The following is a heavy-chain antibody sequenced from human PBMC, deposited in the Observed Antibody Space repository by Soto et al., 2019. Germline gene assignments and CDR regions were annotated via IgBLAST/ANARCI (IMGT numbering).Heavy chain of an antibody. J-gene: IGHJ6*02. Sequence: GASVKVSCKASGYTFTSYYMHWVRQAPGQGLEWMGIINPSGGSTSYAQKFQGRVTMTRDTSTSTVYMELSSLRSEDTAVYYCARERVGYSYGYDYYYYGMDVWGQGTTVTVSS. V-gene: IGHV1-46*01. CDR2: INPSGGST. CDR1: GYTFTSYY. D-gene: IGHD5-18*01. CDR3: ARERVGYSYGYDYYYYGMDV.